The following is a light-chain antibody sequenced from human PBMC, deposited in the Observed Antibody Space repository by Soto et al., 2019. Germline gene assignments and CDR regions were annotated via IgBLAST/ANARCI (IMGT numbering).Light chain of an antibody. J-gene: IGLJ3*02. CDR3: SSYAGSNIGV. Sequence: QSALTQSSSASGSPGQSVTISCTGTSSDVGNYNYVSWYQQHPGKAPKLMIYEVSKRPSGVPDRFSGSKSGNTASLTVSGLQVEDEADYYCSSYAGSNIGVFGGGTKLTVL. CDR1: SSDVGNYNY. V-gene: IGLV2-8*01. CDR2: EVS.